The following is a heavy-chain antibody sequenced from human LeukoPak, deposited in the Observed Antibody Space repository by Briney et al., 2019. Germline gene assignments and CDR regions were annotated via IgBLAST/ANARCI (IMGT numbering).Heavy chain of an antibody. Sequence: GGSLRLSCAASGFTFSSYWMHWVRQAPGKGLVWVSRVNSDGSRTDYADYVKGRITISRDNDKNTLYLQMNSLRAEDTAVYYCTRSLNSGSYPDYWGQGTLVTVSS. J-gene: IGHJ4*02. D-gene: IGHD1-26*01. CDR1: GFTFSSYW. CDR3: TRSLNSGSYPDY. CDR2: VNSDGSRT. V-gene: IGHV3-74*01.